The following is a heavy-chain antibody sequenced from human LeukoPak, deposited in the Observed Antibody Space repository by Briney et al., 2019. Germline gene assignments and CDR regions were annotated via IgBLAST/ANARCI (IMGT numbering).Heavy chain of an antibody. CDR1: GGSISSGGYY. Sequence: PSQTLSLTCTVSGGSISSGGYYWSWIRQPPGRGLEWIGYVADSGTTNYNPSLERRVSISLDTSKNQFSLRLRSVTAADTAMYYCATHIVTTYVRAPDAFDIWGQGTTVTVSS. CDR3: ATHIVTTYVRAPDAFDI. CDR2: VADSGTT. J-gene: IGHJ3*02. V-gene: IGHV4-61*08. D-gene: IGHD2-21*01.